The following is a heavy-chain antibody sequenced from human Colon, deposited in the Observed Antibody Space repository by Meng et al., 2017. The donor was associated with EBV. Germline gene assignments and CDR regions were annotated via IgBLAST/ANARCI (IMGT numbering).Heavy chain of an antibody. V-gene: IGHV4-31*03. CDR2: IYYSGST. Sequence: QVQLQESGPGLVKPSQPLSLPCTVSGGSISSGNHYWSWIRQHPGKGLEYIGYIYYSGSTYYNPSLKSRVIISVDTSKNQFSLRLNSVTAADTAVYYCASLYGDSSVWYLDLWGRGTLVTVSS. D-gene: IGHD4-17*01. CDR3: ASLYGDSSVWYLDL. CDR1: GGSISSGNHY. J-gene: IGHJ2*01.